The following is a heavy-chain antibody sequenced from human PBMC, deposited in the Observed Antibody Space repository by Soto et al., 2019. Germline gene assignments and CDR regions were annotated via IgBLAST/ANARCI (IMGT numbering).Heavy chain of an antibody. CDR3: ATHPGGGGY. CDR1: GFTVSNNY. CDR2: IYSGGYT. Sequence: EVQLVESGGGLIQPGGSLRLSCAVSGFTVSNNYMSWVRQAPGKGLEGVSVIYSGGYTAYGDSVKGRFTISRDNSKNTLSLKMKSSGADAAVVFYGATHPGGGGYWGQGTLVTVSS. J-gene: IGHJ4*02. V-gene: IGHV3-53*01. D-gene: IGHD3-10*01.